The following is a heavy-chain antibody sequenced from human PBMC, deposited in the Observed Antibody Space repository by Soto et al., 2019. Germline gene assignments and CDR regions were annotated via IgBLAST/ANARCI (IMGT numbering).Heavy chain of an antibody. CDR1: GGPISSYY. V-gene: IGHV4-59*01. Sequence: QVQLQESGPGLVKPSETLSLTCTVSGGPISSYYWSWIRQPPGKGLEWIGYIYYSGSTNYNPSLKSRVTISVDTSKNQFSLKLSSVTAADTAVYYCARGRLSYYGYWGQGTLVTVSS. D-gene: IGHD2-21*02. CDR2: IYYSGST. J-gene: IGHJ4*02. CDR3: ARGRLSYYGY.